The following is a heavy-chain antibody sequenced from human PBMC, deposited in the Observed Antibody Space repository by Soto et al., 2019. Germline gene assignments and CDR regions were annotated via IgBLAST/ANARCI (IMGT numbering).Heavy chain of an antibody. J-gene: IGHJ6*02. CDR3: ARDENAYTRPAAAGTNVAVYYGMDV. CDR1: GYTFNGYY. V-gene: IGHV1-2*04. D-gene: IGHD6-13*01. CDR2: INPHSGGT. Sequence: QVQLVQSGAEVKKPGASVKVSCKASGYTFNGYYMNWVRQAPGQGLEWMGWINPHSGGTNYAQKVQGWVTMTRDTSISTAYMELSRLRSDDTAVYYCARDENAYTRPAAAGTNVAVYYGMDVWGQGTTVTVSS.